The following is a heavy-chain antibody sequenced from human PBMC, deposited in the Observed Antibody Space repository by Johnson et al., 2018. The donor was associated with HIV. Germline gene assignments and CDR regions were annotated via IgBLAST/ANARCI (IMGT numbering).Heavy chain of an antibody. CDR3: TRGIPNLPITGTRGFDI. V-gene: IGHV3-30-3*01. D-gene: IGHD1-20*01. CDR1: AFAFSSYV. J-gene: IGHJ3*02. CDR2: ISYDGSNK. Sequence: QVQLVESGGGVVQPGRSLRLSCAASAFAFSSYVMHWVRQAPGKGLEWVAVISYDGSNKYYADSVKGRFTISRDNSKNSLYLQMNSLRDEDMAVYYCTRGIPNLPITGTRGFDIWGQGTMVTVSS.